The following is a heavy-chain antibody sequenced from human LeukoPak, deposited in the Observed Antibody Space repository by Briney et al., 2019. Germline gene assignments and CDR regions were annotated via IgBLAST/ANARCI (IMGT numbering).Heavy chain of an antibody. Sequence: SETLSLTCTVSVGSISSYYWSWIRQPAGKGLEWIGRIHTSGSTKYNPSLKSRVTMSVDTSKNQFSLKLSSVTAADTAVYYCARGLGDTVSDWFDPWGQGTLVTVSS. CDR2: IHTSGST. J-gene: IGHJ5*02. CDR3: ARGLGDTVSDWFDP. CDR1: VGSISSYY. V-gene: IGHV4-4*07. D-gene: IGHD3-10*01.